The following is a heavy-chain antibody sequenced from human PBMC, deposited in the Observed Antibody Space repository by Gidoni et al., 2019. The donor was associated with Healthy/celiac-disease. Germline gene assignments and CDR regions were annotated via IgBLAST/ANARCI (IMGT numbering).Heavy chain of an antibody. D-gene: IGHD5-12*01. V-gene: IGHV3-73*02. J-gene: IGHJ4*02. CDR2: IRSKANSYAT. Sequence: EVQLVESGGGVVQPGGSLKLSCADSGFTFSGSAMHWVRQASGKGLEWVGRIRSKANSYATAYAASVKGRFTISRDDSKNTAYLQMNSLKTEDTAVYYCTRIPHTGGYSGYGWGQGTLVTVSS. CDR3: TRIPHTGGYSGYG. CDR1: GFTFSGSA.